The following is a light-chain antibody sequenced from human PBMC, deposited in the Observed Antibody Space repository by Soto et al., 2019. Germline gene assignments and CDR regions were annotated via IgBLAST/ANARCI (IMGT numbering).Light chain of an antibody. CDR1: ISAIGGYNF. V-gene: IGLV2-14*01. Sequence: QSVLTQPASVSWSPGQSIPISFTGTISAIGGYNFISWYQHHPGNAPKLLIYDVNNRPSVISYRFSGYKSGNTSYLTISGLKAEDEADYYCASYKRTTTLVFGGGTKLNVL. CDR2: DVN. CDR3: ASYKRTTTLV. J-gene: IGLJ2*01.